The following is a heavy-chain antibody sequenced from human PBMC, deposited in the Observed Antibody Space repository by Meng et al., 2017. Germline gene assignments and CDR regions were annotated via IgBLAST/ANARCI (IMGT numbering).Heavy chain of an antibody. D-gene: IGHD6-13*01. CDR2: IYWDDDK. J-gene: IGHJ4*02. CDR1: GFSLSTSGVG. V-gene: IGHV2-5*02. CDR3: AHCLYSSSCDY. Sequence: QIPLTVSGPPLVKPTQTLTLTCSFSGFSLSTSGVGVGWIRQPPGKALEWLALIYWDDDKRYSPSLKSRLTITKDTSKNQVVLTMTNMDPVDTATYYCAHCLYSSSCDYWGQGTLVTASS.